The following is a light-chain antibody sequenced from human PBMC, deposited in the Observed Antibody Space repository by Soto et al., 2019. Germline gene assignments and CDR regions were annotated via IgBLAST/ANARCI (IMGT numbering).Light chain of an antibody. CDR1: QSISSY. V-gene: IGKV1-39*01. Sequence: DIQMTQSPSSLSASVGDRVTITCRASQSISSYLNWYQQKPGKAPKLLIYAAPSLQSGVPSRFSGSGSGTDFTLTNSSLQPEDCATYDCQQNYSTPLTFGQGTKMDIK. CDR3: QQNYSTPLT. J-gene: IGKJ2*01. CDR2: AAP.